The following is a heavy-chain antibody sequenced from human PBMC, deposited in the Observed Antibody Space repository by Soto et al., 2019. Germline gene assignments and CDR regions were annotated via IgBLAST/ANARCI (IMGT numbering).Heavy chain of an antibody. CDR1: GSPSTSND. J-gene: IGHJ4*02. CDR2: MNPNSGNT. D-gene: IGHD1-26*01. V-gene: IGHV1-8*01. CDR3: ARERTYYSFDY. Sequence: QVQLVQSGAEVKKPGASVRVSCKAPGSPSTSNDINWVRQATGQGLEWMGWMNPNSGNTGYAQKFQGRVTMTRNTSISTAYMELSSLRSEDTAVYYCARERTYYSFDYWGQGTLVTVSS.